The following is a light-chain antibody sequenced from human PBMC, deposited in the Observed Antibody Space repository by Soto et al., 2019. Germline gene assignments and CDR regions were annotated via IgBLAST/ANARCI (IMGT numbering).Light chain of an antibody. J-gene: IGKJ4*01. V-gene: IGKV3-11*01. Sequence: EIVLTQSPATLSLSPGERATLSCRASQSVNGHLVWYQQKPGHAPRLLIYDASYRATGVPARFSGSGAGTVFTLTISSLEAEDFAVYYGQHRAQWPITFGGGTKVEIK. CDR3: QHRAQWPIT. CDR1: QSVNGH. CDR2: DAS.